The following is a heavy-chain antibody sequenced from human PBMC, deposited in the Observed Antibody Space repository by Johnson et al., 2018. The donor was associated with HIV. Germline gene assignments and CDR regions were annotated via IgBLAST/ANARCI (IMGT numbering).Heavy chain of an antibody. Sequence: EQLVESGGGVVQPGGSLRLSCAASGLIFSRSWIHWVRQAPGKGLEWVSGINWNGGRTGYADSVKGRFTISRDNAKNSLYLQMNSLRGEDTALYYCARAGGAVRVNGFDMWGQGTMVTVSS. CDR2: INWNGGRT. CDR1: GLIFSRSW. V-gene: IGHV3-20*04. J-gene: IGHJ3*02. CDR3: ARAGGAVRVNGFDM. D-gene: IGHD6-19*01.